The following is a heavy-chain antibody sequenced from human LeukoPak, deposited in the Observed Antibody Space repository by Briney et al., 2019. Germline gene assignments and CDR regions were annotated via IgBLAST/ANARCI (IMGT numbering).Heavy chain of an antibody. J-gene: IGHJ4*02. CDR1: GYSFSTYW. Sequence: GESLKISCKGSGYSFSTYWIGWVRQMPGKGLEWMGIIYPADSDTKYSPSFRGQVTISADKSITTAYLQWSSLNASDTAMYYCARHARAHSSGDYWGQGTLVTVSS. D-gene: IGHD3-10*01. V-gene: IGHV5-51*01. CDR3: ARHARAHSSGDY. CDR2: IYPADSDT.